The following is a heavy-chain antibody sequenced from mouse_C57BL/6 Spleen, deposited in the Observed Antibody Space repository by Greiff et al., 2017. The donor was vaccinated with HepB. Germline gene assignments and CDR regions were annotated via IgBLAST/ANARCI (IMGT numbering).Heavy chain of an antibody. CDR2: IHPNSGST. Sequence: VQLQQPGAELVKPGASVKLSCKASGYTFTSYWMHWVKQRPGQGLEWIGMIHPNSGSTNYNEKFKSKATLTVDKSSSTAYMQLSSLTSEDSAVYYCARSDGSSVWFAYWGQGTLVTVSA. J-gene: IGHJ3*01. CDR1: GYTFTSYW. CDR3: ARSDGSSVWFAY. V-gene: IGHV1-64*01. D-gene: IGHD1-1*01.